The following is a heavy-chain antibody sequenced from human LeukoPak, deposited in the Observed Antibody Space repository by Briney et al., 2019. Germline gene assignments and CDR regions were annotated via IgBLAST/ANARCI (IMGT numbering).Heavy chain of an antibody. D-gene: IGHD6-19*01. J-gene: IGHJ4*02. Sequence: GESLRLSCAASGFAFTTYWMSWVRQAPGKGLEWVSAINDSGGSTYYADSVKGRFTISRDNSKNTLYLQMNSLRAEDTAVYYCAKPAISSRGWYYDYWGQGTLVTVSS. CDR3: AKPAISSRGWYYDY. V-gene: IGHV3-23*01. CDR2: INDSGGST. CDR1: GFAFTTYW.